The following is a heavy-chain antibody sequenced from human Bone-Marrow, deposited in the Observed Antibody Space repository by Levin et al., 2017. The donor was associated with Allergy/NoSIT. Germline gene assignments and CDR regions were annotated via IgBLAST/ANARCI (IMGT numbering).Heavy chain of an antibody. CDR1: GYTFTSYG. CDR2: ISAYNGNT. J-gene: IGHJ4*02. V-gene: IGHV1-18*01. CDR3: ARSITIFGVVIKDLDY. Sequence: ASVKVSCKASGYTFTSYGISWVRQAPGQGLEWMGWISAYNGNTNYAQKLQGRVTMTTDTSTSTAYMELRSLRSDDTAVYYCARSITIFGVVIKDLDYWGQGTLVTVSS. D-gene: IGHD3-3*01.